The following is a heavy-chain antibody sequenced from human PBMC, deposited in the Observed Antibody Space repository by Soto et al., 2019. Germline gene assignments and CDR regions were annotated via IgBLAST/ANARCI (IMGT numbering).Heavy chain of an antibody. V-gene: IGHV1-3*05. CDR3: ARAVAVPADFDY. CDR2: INAGNGNT. J-gene: IGHJ4*02. D-gene: IGHD6-19*01. Sequence: QVQLVQSGAEEKKPGASVKVSCKASGYTFTGYAVHWVRQAPGQRLEWMGWINAGNGNTKYSQKFQGRVTITRDTSASTAYMELSSLRSEDTAVHYCARAVAVPADFDYWGQGTLVTVSA. CDR1: GYTFTGYA.